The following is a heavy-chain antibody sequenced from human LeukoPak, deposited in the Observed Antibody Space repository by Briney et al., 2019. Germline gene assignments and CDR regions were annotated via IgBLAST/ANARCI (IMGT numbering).Heavy chain of an antibody. J-gene: IGHJ4*01. CDR3: AKGPTLTSFGS. CDR1: GFTLSNSA. Sequence: GGSLRLSCVVSGFTLSNSAMTWVRQAPGKGLEWVAIIGDSDTSTNYPDSVRGRSIISRDNSKDTLHLQMDSLRVEDTAVYYCAKGPTLTSFGSWGQGTLVTVSS. D-gene: IGHD4-17*01. CDR2: IGDSDTST. V-gene: IGHV3-23*05.